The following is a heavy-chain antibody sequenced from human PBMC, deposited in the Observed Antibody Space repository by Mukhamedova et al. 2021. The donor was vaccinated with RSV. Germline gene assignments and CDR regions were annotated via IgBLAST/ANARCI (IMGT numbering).Heavy chain of an antibody. J-gene: IGHJ6*03. Sequence: VSSISSSSSYIYYADSVKGRFTISRDNAKNSLYLQMNSLRAEDTAVYYCARDRSGSLGLYYYYYMEVWGKGTTVTISS. CDR2: ISSSSSYI. CDR3: ARDRSGSLGLYYYYYMEV. V-gene: IGHV3-21*01. D-gene: IGHD1-26*01.